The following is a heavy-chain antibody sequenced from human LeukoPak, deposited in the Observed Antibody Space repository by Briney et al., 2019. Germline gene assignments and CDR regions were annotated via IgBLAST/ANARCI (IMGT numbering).Heavy chain of an antibody. CDR2: INPNRGDT. J-gene: IGHJ4*02. V-gene: IGHV1-2*02. CDR1: GYTFTGYY. CDR3: TSSEHYQH. D-gene: IGHD1/OR15-1a*01. Sequence: ASVKVSCKASGYTFTGYYMYWVRQAPGQGLEWVGWINPNRGDTGYAQKFQGRVSMTRDTSIATGYMELSSLTSADTAVYYCTSSEHYQHWGQGTLVTVSS.